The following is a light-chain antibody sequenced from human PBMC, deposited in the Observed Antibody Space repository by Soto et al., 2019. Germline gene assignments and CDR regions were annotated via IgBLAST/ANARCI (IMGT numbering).Light chain of an antibody. J-gene: IGLJ2*01. CDR3: ETWDSNTRV. Sequence: QAVVTQSSSASASLGSSVKLPCTLSSGHISYIIAWHQQQPGEAPRYLMKLEGSGTYNKGSGVPDRFSGSSSGADRYLTISNLQFEDEADYYCETWDSNTRVFGGGTKLTVL. CDR2: LEGSGTY. V-gene: IGLV4-60*02. CDR1: SGHISYI.